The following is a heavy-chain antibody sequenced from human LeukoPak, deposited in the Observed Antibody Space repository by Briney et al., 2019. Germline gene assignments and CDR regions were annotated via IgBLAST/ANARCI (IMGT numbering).Heavy chain of an antibody. CDR3: ASVHRVGYDSSGYYVDY. V-gene: IGHV1-8*01. D-gene: IGHD3-22*01. J-gene: IGHJ4*02. CDR1: GYTFTSYD. Sequence: ASVKVSCKASGYTFTSYDINWVRQATGQGLEWMGWMNPNSGNTGYAQEFQGRVTMTRNTSISTAYMELSSLRSEDTAVYYCASVHRVGYDSSGYYVDYWGQGTLVTVSS. CDR2: MNPNSGNT.